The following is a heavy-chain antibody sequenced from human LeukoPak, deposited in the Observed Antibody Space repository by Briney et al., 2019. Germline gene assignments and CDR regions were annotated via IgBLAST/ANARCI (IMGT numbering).Heavy chain of an antibody. J-gene: IGHJ4*02. CDR2: INHSGST. D-gene: IGHD3-22*01. CDR1: GGSFSGYY. CDR3: ARGPPRYYYDSSGYHGEYYFDY. V-gene: IGHV4-34*01. Sequence: ETLSLTCAVYGGSFSGYYWSWIRQPPGKGLEWIGEINHSGSTNYNLSLKSRVTISVDTSKNQFSLKLSSVTAADTAVYYCARGPPRYYYDSSGYHGEYYFDYWGQGTLVTVSS.